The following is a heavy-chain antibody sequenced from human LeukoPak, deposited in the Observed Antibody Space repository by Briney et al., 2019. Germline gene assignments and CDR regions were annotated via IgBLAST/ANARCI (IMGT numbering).Heavy chain of an antibody. CDR1: GFTFTDYW. CDR2: IKQDGSET. D-gene: IGHD6-19*01. J-gene: IGHJ4*02. Sequence: PGGSLRLSCAASGFTFTDYWMSWVRQAPGMRPEWVANIKQDGSETYYDASAKGRFTISRENAKNSISLQMTNLRVEDTAVYYCAGGQWLVGRGQGGLVTVSS. V-gene: IGHV3-7*01. CDR3: AGGQWLVG.